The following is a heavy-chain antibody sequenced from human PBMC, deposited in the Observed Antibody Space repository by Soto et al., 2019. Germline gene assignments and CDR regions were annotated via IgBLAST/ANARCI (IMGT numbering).Heavy chain of an antibody. V-gene: IGHV4-59*01. D-gene: IGHD3-22*01. J-gene: IGHJ4*02. CDR2: IYYSGST. Sequence: SETLSLTCTVSCGSIISYYWSWIRQPPGKGLEWIGYIYYSGSTNYNPSLKSRVTISVDTSKNQFSLKLSSVTAADTAVYYCARANYYDSSGYYFDYWGQGTLVTVSS. CDR3: ARANYYDSSGYYFDY. CDR1: CGSIISYY.